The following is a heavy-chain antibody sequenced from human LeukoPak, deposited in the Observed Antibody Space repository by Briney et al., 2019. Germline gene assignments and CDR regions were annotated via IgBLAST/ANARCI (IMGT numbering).Heavy chain of an antibody. CDR2: INPSGGST. J-gene: IGHJ6*03. D-gene: IGHD1-26*01. CDR1: GYTFTSYY. V-gene: IGHV1-46*01. Sequence: ASVKVSCKASGYTFTSYYMHWVRQATGQGLECMGIINPSGGSTSYAQKFQGRVTMTRDMSTSTVYMELSSLRSEDTAVYYCARAEYSGSYYHYYYYMGVWGKGTTVTVSS. CDR3: ARAEYSGSYYHYYYYMGV.